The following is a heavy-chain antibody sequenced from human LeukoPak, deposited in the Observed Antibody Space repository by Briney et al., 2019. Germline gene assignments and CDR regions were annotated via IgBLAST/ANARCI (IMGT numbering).Heavy chain of an antibody. Sequence: SETLSLTCTVSGGSINSTTYSWDWIPQPPGKGLEWIGSIYYSGSTYYNPSLKSRVTISVDTSKNQFSLKLTSVTAADTAVYYCARLNGDYDDYVGFDYWGQGTLVTVSS. J-gene: IGHJ4*02. D-gene: IGHD4-17*01. V-gene: IGHV4-39*01. CDR2: IYYSGST. CDR3: ARLNGDYDDYVGFDY. CDR1: GGSINSTTYS.